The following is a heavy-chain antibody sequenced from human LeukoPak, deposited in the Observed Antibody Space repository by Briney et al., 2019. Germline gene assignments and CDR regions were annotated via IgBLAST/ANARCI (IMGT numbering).Heavy chain of an antibody. Sequence: SETLSLTCAVYGGSLSGYYWSWIRQPPGKGLEWIGEINHSGSTNYNPSLKSRVTISVDTSKNQFSLKLSSVTAADTAVYYCARGSSDYYDSSGYLGYWGQGTLVTVSS. D-gene: IGHD3-22*01. V-gene: IGHV4-34*01. CDR2: INHSGST. CDR3: ARGSSDYYDSSGYLGY. CDR1: GGSLSGYY. J-gene: IGHJ4*02.